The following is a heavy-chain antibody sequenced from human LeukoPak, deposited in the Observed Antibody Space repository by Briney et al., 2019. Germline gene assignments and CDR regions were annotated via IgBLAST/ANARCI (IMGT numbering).Heavy chain of an antibody. J-gene: IGHJ4*02. CDR1: GFTFSSYS. V-gene: IGHV3-21*04. D-gene: IGHD5-12*01. CDR3: AKIRKATENDY. CDR2: ISSSSSYI. Sequence: GGSLRLSCAASGFTFSSYSMNWVRQAPGKGLEWVSSISSSSSYIYYADSVKGRFTISRDNAKNTLYLQMNSLRAEDTAVYYCAKIRKATENDYWGQGTLVTVSS.